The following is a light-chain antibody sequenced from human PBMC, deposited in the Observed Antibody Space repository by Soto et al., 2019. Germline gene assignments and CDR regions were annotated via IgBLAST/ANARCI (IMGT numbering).Light chain of an antibody. CDR3: QQYNSYMWT. CDR1: QSISSW. V-gene: IGKV1-5*01. J-gene: IGKJ1*01. CDR2: DAS. Sequence: DIKMTQSPSTLSASVGDRVTITCRASQSISSWLAWYQQKPGKARKLLIYDASSLESGVPSRFSGSGSATEFTLTISSLQPDDLASYYCQQYNSYMWTFGQVTKVEIK.